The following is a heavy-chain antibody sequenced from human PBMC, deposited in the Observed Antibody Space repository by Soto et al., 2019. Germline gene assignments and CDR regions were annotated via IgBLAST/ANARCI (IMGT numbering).Heavy chain of an antibody. Sequence: GGSLRLSCAASGFTFSSYSMNWVRQAPGKGLEWVSSISSSSSYIYYADSVKGRFTISRDNAKNSLYLQMNSLRAEDTAVYYCAGESLGYYFDYWGQGTLVTVSS. CDR3: AGESLGYYFDY. D-gene: IGHD3-16*01. V-gene: IGHV3-21*01. CDR2: ISSSSSYI. J-gene: IGHJ4*01. CDR1: GFTFSSYS.